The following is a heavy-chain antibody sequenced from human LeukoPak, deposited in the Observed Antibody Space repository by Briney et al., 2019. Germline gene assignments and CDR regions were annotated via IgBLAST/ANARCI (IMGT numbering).Heavy chain of an antibody. CDR1: GFTFSSHG. V-gene: IGHV3-30*03. CDR2: VLSDGSDQ. Sequence: GGSLRLSCAASGFTFSSHGMSWVRQAPGKGLEWMAVVLSDGSDQYYADSVQGRSTVSRDNSKNILYLQMDSLRVEDTAVYYCARVSKPGWYDYYYMDVWGKGTTVTVSS. J-gene: IGHJ6*03. D-gene: IGHD2/OR15-2a*01. CDR3: ARVSKPGWYDYYYMDV.